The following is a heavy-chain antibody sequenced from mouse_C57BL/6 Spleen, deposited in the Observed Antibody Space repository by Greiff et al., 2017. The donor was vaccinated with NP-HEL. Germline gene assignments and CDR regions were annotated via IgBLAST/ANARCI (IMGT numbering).Heavy chain of an antibody. CDR3: TRRPEESHWYFDV. Sequence: QVQLQQSGAELVRPGASVTLSCKASGYTFPDYEMHWVKQTPVHGLEWIGAIDPETGGTAYNQKFKGKAIPTADKSSSTAYMELRSLTSEDSAVYYCTRRPEESHWYFDVWGTGTTVTVSS. V-gene: IGHV1-15*01. J-gene: IGHJ1*03. D-gene: IGHD6-2*01. CDR1: GYTFPDYE. CDR2: IDPETGGT.